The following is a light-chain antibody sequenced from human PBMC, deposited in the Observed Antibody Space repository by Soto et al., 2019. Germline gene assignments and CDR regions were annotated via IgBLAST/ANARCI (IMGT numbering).Light chain of an antibody. V-gene: IGKV1-5*01. J-gene: IGKJ2*01. CDR3: QQYNSYGT. CDR1: QSIDSS. CDR2: DAS. Sequence: DIQMTQSPSTLSASVGDRVTITCRASQSIDSSLAWYQQKPRKGPNLLIYDASTLESGVPARFSGSRFGTEFALTISSLQADDFATFSCQQYNSYGTVGQETKLEIK.